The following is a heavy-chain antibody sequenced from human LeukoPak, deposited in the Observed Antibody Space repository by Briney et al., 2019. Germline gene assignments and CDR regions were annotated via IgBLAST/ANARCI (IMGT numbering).Heavy chain of an antibody. Sequence: SETLSLTCTVSGGSISSYYWSWIRQPPGKGLEWIGYIYYSGSTSYNSSLKSRVTISVDTSKNQFSLKLSSVTAADTAVYYCARGYSGSYGRFDYWGQGTLVTVSS. V-gene: IGHV4-59*01. J-gene: IGHJ4*02. CDR1: GGSISSYY. D-gene: IGHD1-26*01. CDR2: IYYSGST. CDR3: ARGYSGSYGRFDY.